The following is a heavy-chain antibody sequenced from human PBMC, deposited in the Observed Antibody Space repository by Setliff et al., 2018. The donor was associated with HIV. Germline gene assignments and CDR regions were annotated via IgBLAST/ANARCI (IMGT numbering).Heavy chain of an antibody. CDR3: ARAEFLGPESDFDI. D-gene: IGHD3-10*01. CDR2: IIPIFGLA. J-gene: IGHJ3*02. Sequence: SVKVSCKASGDIFNNNTINWVRQAPGQGLEWIGRIIPIFGLANYARKFQGRVTITADKSTSTAYLELSSLTYDDTAIYYCARAEFLGPESDFDIWGQGTMVTVS. CDR1: GDIFNNNT. V-gene: IGHV1-69*02.